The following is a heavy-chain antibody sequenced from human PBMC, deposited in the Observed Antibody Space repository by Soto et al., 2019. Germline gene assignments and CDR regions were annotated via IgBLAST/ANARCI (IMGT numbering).Heavy chain of an antibody. CDR3: ARDPSSSGLLYYYYGMDV. V-gene: IGHV1-18*01. CDR2: ISAYNGNT. D-gene: IGHD3-22*01. Sequence: QVQLVQSGAEVKKPGASVKVSCKASGYTFTSYGISWVRQAPGQGLEWMGWISAYNGNTNYAQKLQGRVTMTTDTSTSTAYMEPRSRRSDDTAVYYCARDPSSSGLLYYYYGMDVWGQGTTVTVSS. CDR1: GYTFTSYG. J-gene: IGHJ6*02.